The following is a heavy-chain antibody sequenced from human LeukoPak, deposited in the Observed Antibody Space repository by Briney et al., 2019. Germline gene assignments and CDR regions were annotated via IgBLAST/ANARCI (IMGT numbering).Heavy chain of an antibody. CDR1: GGSISSSSYY. CDR2: IYHSGST. J-gene: IGHJ3*02. CDR3: ARPSGYYWGGFDI. V-gene: IGHV4-39*01. D-gene: IGHD3-22*01. Sequence: PSETLSLTCTVSGGSISSSSYYWGWIRQPPGKGLEWIGSIYHSGSTYYNPSLKSRVTISVDTSKNQFSLKLSSVTAADTAVHYCARPSGYYWGGFDIWGQGTMVTVSS.